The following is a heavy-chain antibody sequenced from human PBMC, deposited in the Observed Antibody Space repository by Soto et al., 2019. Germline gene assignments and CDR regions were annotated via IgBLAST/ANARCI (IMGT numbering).Heavy chain of an antibody. V-gene: IGHV3-23*01. CDR1: GFTFSIYA. CDR2: ISGSGGST. J-gene: IGHJ6*02. CDR3: ARGITIFGVVIDYYYYGMDV. Sequence: PGGSLRLSCAASGFTFSIYAMSWVRQAPGKGLEWVSAISGSGGSTYYADSVKGRFTISRDNSKNTLYLQMNSLRAEDTAVYYCARGITIFGVVIDYYYYGMDVWGQGTTVTVS. D-gene: IGHD3-3*01.